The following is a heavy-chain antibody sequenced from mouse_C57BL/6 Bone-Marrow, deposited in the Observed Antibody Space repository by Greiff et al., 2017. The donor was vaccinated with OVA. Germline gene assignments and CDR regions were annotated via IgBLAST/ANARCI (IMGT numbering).Heavy chain of an antibody. CDR3: TTTYFDY. V-gene: IGHV14-4*01. CDR2: IDPENGDT. Sequence: VQLKESGAELVRPGASVKLSCTASGFNIKDDYMHWVQPRPEQGLEWIGWIDPENGDTEYASKFQGKATITAETSSNTAYLQLSSLTSEDTAVYYCTTTYFDYWGQGTTLTVSS. CDR1: GFNIKDDY. J-gene: IGHJ2*01.